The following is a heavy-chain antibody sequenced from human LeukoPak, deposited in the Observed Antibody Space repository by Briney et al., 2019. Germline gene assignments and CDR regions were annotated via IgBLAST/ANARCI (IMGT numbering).Heavy chain of an antibody. Sequence: SETLSLTCTVSGGSISSYYWSWIRQPPGKGLEWIGYIYYSGSTNYNPSLKSRVTISVDTSKNQFSLKLSSVTAADTAVYYCAREVSSSWSLGMDVWGQGTTVTVSS. CDR1: GGSISSYY. CDR3: AREVSSSWSLGMDV. CDR2: IYYSGST. V-gene: IGHV4-59*01. D-gene: IGHD6-13*01. J-gene: IGHJ6*02.